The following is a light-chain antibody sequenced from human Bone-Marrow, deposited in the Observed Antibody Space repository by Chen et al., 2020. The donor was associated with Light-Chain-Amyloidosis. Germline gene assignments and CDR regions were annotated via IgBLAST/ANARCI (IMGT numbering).Light chain of an antibody. V-gene: IGLV2-14*01. Sequence: QSALTQPASVSGSPGPSITISCTGTSSDVGGDNHVSWYQQHPDKAPKLSIYEVTNRPSWVPDRFSGSKSDNTASLTISGLQTEDEADYFCSSYTITNTLVFGSGTRVTVL. CDR1: SSDVGGDNH. CDR2: EVT. J-gene: IGLJ1*01. CDR3: SSYTITNTLV.